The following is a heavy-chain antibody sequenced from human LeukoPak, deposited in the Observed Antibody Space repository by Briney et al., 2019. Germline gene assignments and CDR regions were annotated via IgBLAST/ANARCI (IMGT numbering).Heavy chain of an antibody. Sequence: SETLSLTCTVSGGSINYYYWSWIRQPAGKGLEWIGRIYTSGSANYNPSLKSRVTMSVDTSKNQFSLKLSSVTAADTAVYYCARMGARLFWFDPWGQGTLVTVSS. CDR1: GGSINYYY. V-gene: IGHV4-4*07. CDR2: IYTSGSA. D-gene: IGHD1-26*01. CDR3: ARMGARLFWFDP. J-gene: IGHJ5*02.